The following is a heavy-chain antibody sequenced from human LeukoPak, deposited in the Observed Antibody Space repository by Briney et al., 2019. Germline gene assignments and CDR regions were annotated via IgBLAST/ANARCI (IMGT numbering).Heavy chain of an antibody. CDR3: VREDTPATANY. D-gene: IGHD2-21*02. CDR2: ISGGGDIT. CDR1: GFSFANHA. Sequence: GGSLRLSCAASGFSFANHAMSWVRQTAGKGLEWVSAISGGGDITYYADSVKGRFTISRDNSKDTLFLQMHSLRPGDTAVYYCVREDTPATANYWGQGTLVTISS. V-gene: IGHV3-23*01. J-gene: IGHJ4*02.